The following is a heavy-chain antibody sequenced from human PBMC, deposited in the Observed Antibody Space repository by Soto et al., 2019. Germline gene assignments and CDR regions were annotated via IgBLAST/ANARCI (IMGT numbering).Heavy chain of an antibody. Sequence: QVQLVQSGAEVKKPGASVKVSCKASGYTFTSYDINWVRQATGQGLEWMGWMNPNSGNTGYAQKFQGRVTMTRNTSMSTAYMDRSSLRSEDTAVYYCARGELVLAPGRFDPWGQGTLVTVSS. V-gene: IGHV1-8*01. J-gene: IGHJ5*02. D-gene: IGHD1-26*01. CDR1: GYTFTSYD. CDR3: ARGELVLAPGRFDP. CDR2: MNPNSGNT.